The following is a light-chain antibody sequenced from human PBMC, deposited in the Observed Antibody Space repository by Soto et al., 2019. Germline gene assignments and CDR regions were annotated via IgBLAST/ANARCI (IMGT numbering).Light chain of an antibody. Sequence: EIVMTQSPATLSVSPGERATLSCRASQSVSSNLAWYQQKPGQAPRLLIYGASTRATGIPARFSGTGSGTEFTLTISRLEPEDFAMYYCQQYESSPRTFGQGTKVDIK. CDR1: QSVSSN. J-gene: IGKJ1*01. CDR3: QQYESSPRT. CDR2: GAS. V-gene: IGKV3-15*01.